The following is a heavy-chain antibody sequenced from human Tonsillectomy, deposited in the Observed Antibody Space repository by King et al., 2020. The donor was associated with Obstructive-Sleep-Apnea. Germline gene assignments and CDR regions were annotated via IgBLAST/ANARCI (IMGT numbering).Heavy chain of an antibody. CDR3: ARDGGRSYDNDY. J-gene: IGHJ4*02. V-gene: IGHV3-48*01. CDR2: IDSSGNTI. Sequence: QLVQSGGGLVQPGGSLRLSCVASGFSFAGYTMMWVRQAPGKGLEWLAYIDSSGNTIYYADSVKGRFTVSRDNAKNSLYLQMNSLRAEDTAVYYCARDGGRSYDNDYWGQGTLVTVSS. D-gene: IGHD1-26*01. CDR1: GFSFAGYT.